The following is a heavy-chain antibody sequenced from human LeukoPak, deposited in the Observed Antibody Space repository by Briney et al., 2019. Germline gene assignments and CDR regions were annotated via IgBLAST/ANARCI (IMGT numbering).Heavy chain of an antibody. D-gene: IGHD1-26*01. CDR1: GGSISSYY. J-gene: IGHJ5*02. V-gene: IGHV4-59*01. CDR3: ASTGRELNWFDP. Sequence: PSETLSLTCTVSGGSISSYYWSWIRQPPGKGLEWVGYIYYSGSTNYNPSLKSRVTISVDTSKNQFSLKLSSVTAADTAVYYCASTGRELNWFDPWGQGTLVTVSS. CDR2: IYYSGST.